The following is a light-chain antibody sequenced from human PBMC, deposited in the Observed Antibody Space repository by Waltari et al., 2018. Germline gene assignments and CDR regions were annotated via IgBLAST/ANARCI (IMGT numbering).Light chain of an antibody. CDR3: QQSYTAPVT. V-gene: IGKV1-39*01. J-gene: IGKJ3*01. Sequence: DIQMTQSPPSLSTSVGDRVTITCRATQSISTSLNWYQQKAGKAPNLLIYGASTLEGGVPSRLSGSGSGTDFTLTISSLRPEDCATYYCQQSYTAPVTFGPGTRVDLK. CDR1: QSISTS. CDR2: GAS.